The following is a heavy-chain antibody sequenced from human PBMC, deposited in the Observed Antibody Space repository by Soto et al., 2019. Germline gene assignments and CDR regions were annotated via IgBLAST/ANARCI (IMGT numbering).Heavy chain of an antibody. CDR1: GGTFSSYA. D-gene: IGHD3-3*01. V-gene: IGHV1-69*13. CDR3: ASGHFTIFGVVIKVGAFDI. J-gene: IGHJ3*02. CDR2: IIPIFGTA. Sequence: SVKVSCKASGGTFSSYAISWVRQAPGQGLEWMGGIIPIFGTANYAQKFQGRVTITADESTSTAYMELSSLRSEDTAVYYCASGHFTIFGVVIKVGAFDIWGKGTMVTVSS.